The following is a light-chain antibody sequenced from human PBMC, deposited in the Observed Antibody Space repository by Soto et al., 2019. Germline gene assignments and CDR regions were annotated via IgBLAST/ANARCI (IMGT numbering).Light chain of an antibody. V-gene: IGKV3-11*01. J-gene: IGKJ5*01. CDR2: DAS. CDR1: QSVSSY. Sequence: EIVLTQSPATLSLSPGERATLSCRASQSVSSYLAWYQQKPGQAPRLLIYDASNRATGIPARISGSGSGTDFTLTISSQEPEDFAVYYCQQRSNWPPITFGQGTRLEIK. CDR3: QQRSNWPPIT.